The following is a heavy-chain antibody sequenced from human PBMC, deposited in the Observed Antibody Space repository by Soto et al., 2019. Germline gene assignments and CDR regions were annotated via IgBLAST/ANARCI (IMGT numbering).Heavy chain of an antibody. CDR2: ISAYNGNT. CDR3: AKGYVWGSYRPSMDV. J-gene: IGHJ6*02. Sequence: ASVKVSCKASGYTFTSYGISWVRQAPGQGLEWMGWISAYNGNTNYAQKLQGRVTMTTDTSTSTAYMELRSLRSDDTAVYYCAKGYVWGSYRPSMDVWGHGTTVTVSS. V-gene: IGHV1-18*01. CDR1: GYTFTSYG. D-gene: IGHD3-16*02.